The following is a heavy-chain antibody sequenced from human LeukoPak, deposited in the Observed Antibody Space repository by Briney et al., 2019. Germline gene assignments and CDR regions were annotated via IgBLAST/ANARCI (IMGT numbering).Heavy chain of an antibody. CDR3: ARDVVHSSSSTTTHNWFDP. Sequence: SETLSLTCTVSGGSISSGDYYWSWIRQPPGKGLEWIGYIYYSGSTYYNPSLKSQVTISVDTSKNQFSLKLSSVTAADTAVYYCARDVVHSSSSTTTHNWFDPWGQGTLVTVSS. V-gene: IGHV4-30-4*08. D-gene: IGHD6-6*01. J-gene: IGHJ5*02. CDR2: IYYSGST. CDR1: GGSISSGDYY.